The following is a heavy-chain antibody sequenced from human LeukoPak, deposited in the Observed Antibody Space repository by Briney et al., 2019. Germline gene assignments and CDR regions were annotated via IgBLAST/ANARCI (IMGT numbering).Heavy chain of an antibody. D-gene: IGHD2-2*01. Sequence: ASVKVSCKASGYTFTGYYMHWVRQAPGQGLEWMGWINPNSGGTNYAQKFQGRVTMTRDTSISTAYMELSRLRSDDTAVYYCARGHCSSTSCCAFDYWGQGTLVTVSS. CDR1: GYTFTGYY. CDR3: ARGHCSSTSCCAFDY. V-gene: IGHV1-2*02. CDR2: INPNSGGT. J-gene: IGHJ4*02.